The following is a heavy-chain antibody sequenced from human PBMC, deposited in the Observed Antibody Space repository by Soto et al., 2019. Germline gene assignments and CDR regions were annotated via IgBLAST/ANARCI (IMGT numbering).Heavy chain of an antibody. Sequence: SETLSLTCTVSGGSMSSHYWTWLRQPPGKGLEWIGYISYSGSSYYNPSLKSRVTISADTSRNQFSLMLTSVIAADTAVYFCARADPDASVGFWGQGTLVTVSS. CDR1: GGSMSSHY. CDR3: ARADPDASVGF. V-gene: IGHV4-59*11. CDR2: ISYSGSS. J-gene: IGHJ4*02. D-gene: IGHD3-16*01.